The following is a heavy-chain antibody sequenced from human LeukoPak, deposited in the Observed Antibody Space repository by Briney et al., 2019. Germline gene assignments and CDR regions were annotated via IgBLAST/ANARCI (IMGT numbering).Heavy chain of an antibody. CDR2: MYTSGCT. V-gene: IGHV4-4*09. Sequence: SVTLSLTCTVCGDFGSSSHWRCPRQPPGKGLECIVDMYTSGCTNYNPPLKPRVPLSTGASRNQLSLRLRSLTAADAAVYFCGRLVFFDHISAVTEVSFYYMDAWAKGPTVIVSS. CDR1: GDFGSSSH. D-gene: IGHD4-17*01. CDR3: GRLVFFDHISAVTEVSFYYMDA. J-gene: IGHJ6*03.